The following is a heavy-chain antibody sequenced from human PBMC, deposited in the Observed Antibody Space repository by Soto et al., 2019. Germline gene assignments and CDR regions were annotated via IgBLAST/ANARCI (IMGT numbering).Heavy chain of an antibody. Sequence: SVKVSCKASGGTFSSYAISWVRQAPGQGLEWMGGIIPIFGTANYAQKFQGRVTITADESTSTAYMELSSLRSEDTAVYYCARDWGYYYDSSGYYPNWFDPWGQGTLVTVSS. CDR2: IIPIFGTA. D-gene: IGHD3-22*01. CDR3: ARDWGYYYDSSGYYPNWFDP. V-gene: IGHV1-69*13. J-gene: IGHJ5*02. CDR1: GGTFSSYA.